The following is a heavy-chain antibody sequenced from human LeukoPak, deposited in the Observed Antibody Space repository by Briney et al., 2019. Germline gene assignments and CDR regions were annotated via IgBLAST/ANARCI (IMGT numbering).Heavy chain of an antibody. D-gene: IGHD6-13*01. Sequence: SETLSLTCTVSGGSISSSYYYWGWIRQPPGKGLEWIGSIYYSGSTYYNPSLKSRVTISVDTSKNQFSLKLSSVTAADTAVYYCARGAGAAAGTSTDYWGQGTLVTVSS. CDR3: ARGAGAAAGTSTDY. J-gene: IGHJ4*02. CDR2: IYYSGST. V-gene: IGHV4-39*01. CDR1: GGSISSSYYY.